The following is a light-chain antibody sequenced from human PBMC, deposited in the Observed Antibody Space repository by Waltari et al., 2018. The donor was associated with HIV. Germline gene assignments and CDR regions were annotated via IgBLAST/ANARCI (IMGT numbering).Light chain of an antibody. CDR3: QVWDSTSDHVV. CDR1: NIERKS. Sequence: SSALTQPPSVSVAPGKTARITCGGENIERKSVHWYQQKPGQAPLLVIYYDTDRPSGIPERFSGSNSGDMATLTISRVGDGDEADYFCQVWDSTSDHVVFGGGTKLTVL. CDR2: YDT. J-gene: IGLJ3*02. V-gene: IGLV3-21*04.